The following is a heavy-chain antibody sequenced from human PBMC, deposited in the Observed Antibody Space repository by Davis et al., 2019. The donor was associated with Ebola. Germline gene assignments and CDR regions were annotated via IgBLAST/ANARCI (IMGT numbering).Heavy chain of an antibody. Sequence: SETLSLTCTVSGDSLGDNYCCWIRQPPGSGLEWIGSIFYRGTTYYNPPLMSRVTISVDTSKNQFSLKLKYVTAADTSMYYCARRRVTSARPRSVAFDYWGQGILVTVSS. D-gene: IGHD6-6*01. V-gene: IGHV4-39*01. J-gene: IGHJ4*02. CDR3: ARRRVTSARPRSVAFDY. CDR1: GDSLGDNYC. CDR2: IFYRGTT.